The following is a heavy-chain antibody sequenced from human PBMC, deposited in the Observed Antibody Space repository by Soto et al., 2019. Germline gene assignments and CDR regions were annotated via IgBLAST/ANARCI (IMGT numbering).Heavy chain of an antibody. CDR1: GYSFTSNW. Sequence: GESLKISCQGSGYSFTSNWNGCVRQMPGEGLEWVVSIYPADSDTRYSPSFQGQVTISADKSIRTAYKERSSLKASDSGVYYCARIPHRTKSYYDYPAGMAVWGQGTTVTFSS. V-gene: IGHV5-51*01. J-gene: IGHJ6*01. D-gene: IGHD3-10*01. CDR2: IYPADSDT. CDR3: ARIPHRTKSYYDYPAGMAV.